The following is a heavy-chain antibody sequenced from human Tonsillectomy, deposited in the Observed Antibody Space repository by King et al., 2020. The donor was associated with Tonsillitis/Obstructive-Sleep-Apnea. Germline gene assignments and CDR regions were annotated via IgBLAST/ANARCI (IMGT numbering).Heavy chain of an antibody. V-gene: IGHV4-59*08. J-gene: IGHJ6*03. D-gene: IGHD2-2*01. CDR1: GGSIRSYY. Sequence: VQLQESGPGLVKPSETLSLTCTVSGGSIRSYYWSWIRQPPGKGLEWIGYIYYSGSTNYNPSLKSRVTISVDTSKNQFSLKLSSVTAADTAVYYCATGYCSSTNCYRDYYYYMDVWGKGTTVTVSS. CDR2: IYYSGST. CDR3: ATGYCSSTNCYRDYYYYMDV.